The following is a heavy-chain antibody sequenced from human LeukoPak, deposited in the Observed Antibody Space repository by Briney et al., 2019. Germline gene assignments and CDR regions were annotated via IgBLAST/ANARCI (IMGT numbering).Heavy chain of an antibody. CDR3: AKDNKGAVAGTRGFDP. Sequence: GGSLRLSCVASGFTFNNYGMHWVRQAPGKGLEWVAVISYDGSNQKYGESVKGRFTISRDNFKNMLFLQMNSLRAEDTALYYCAKDNKGAVAGTRGFDPWGQGTLVTVSS. D-gene: IGHD6-13*01. J-gene: IGHJ5*02. CDR1: GFTFNNYG. V-gene: IGHV3-30*18. CDR2: ISYDGSNQ.